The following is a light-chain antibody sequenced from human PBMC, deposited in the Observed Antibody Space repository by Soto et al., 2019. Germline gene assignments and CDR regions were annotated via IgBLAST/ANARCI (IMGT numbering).Light chain of an antibody. Sequence: VMMTHSPLSLPVTRGQSASISCRPRQRLLYADGNTYLNGFQMRPGPSPRRLMYKVSNRGPGFQDRFSGSGSVADFTLTSSGVEADDVGLYSCMQGTRLPYTVGPGTNLEI. CDR3: MQGTRLPYT. CDR2: KVS. CDR1: QRLLYADGNTY. J-gene: IGKJ2*01. V-gene: IGKV2-30*01.